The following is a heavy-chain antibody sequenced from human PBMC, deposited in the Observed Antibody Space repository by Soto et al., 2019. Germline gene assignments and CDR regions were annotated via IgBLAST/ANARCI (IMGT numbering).Heavy chain of an antibody. CDR3: ARTRLIAGQRGPTGHEAFDI. J-gene: IGHJ3*02. D-gene: IGHD2-21*01. V-gene: IGHV1-46*01. CDR2: INPSGGST. Sequence: ASVKVSCKASGYTFTSYYMHWVRQAPGQGLEWMGIINPSGGSTSYAQKLQGRVTMTRDTSTSTVYMELSSLRSEDTAVYYCARTRLIAGQRGPTGHEAFDIWGQGTMVTVSS. CDR1: GYTFTSYY.